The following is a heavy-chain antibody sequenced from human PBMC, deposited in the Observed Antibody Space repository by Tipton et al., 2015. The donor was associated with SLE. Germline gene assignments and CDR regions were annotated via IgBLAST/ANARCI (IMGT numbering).Heavy chain of an antibody. D-gene: IGHD2-21*02. CDR2: ISAYNGNT. CDR1: GYTFTSYG. CDR3: ARQSGIVVVTAIPHWFDP. V-gene: IGHV1-18*01. Sequence: QSGAEVKKPGASVKVSCKASGYTFTSYGISWVRQAPGQGLEWMGWISAYNGNTNYAQKLQGRVTMTTDTSTSTAYMELRSLRSDDTAVYYCARQSGIVVVTAIPHWFDPWGQGTLVAVSS. J-gene: IGHJ5*02.